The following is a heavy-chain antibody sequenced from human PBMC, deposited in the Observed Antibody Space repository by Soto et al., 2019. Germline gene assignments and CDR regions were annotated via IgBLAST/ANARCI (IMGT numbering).Heavy chain of an antibody. CDR1: GGSISNYY. J-gene: IGHJ4*02. CDR3: ATYTAYAKYYLDF. CDR2: IDTSGST. V-gene: IGHV4-4*07. D-gene: IGHD2-21*02. Sequence: SETLSLTCTVSGGSISNYYCNWIRQPAGKGLEWIGRIDTSGSTNYNPSLKSRVTMSVDTSKQEFSLRLSSVSAADTAVYFCATYTAYAKYYLDFWGRGALVTVSS.